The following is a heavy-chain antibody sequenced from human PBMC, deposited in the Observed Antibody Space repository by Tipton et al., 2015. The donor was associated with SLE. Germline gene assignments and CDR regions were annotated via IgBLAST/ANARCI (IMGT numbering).Heavy chain of an antibody. CDR1: GYTFTTYD. Sequence: QLVQSGAEVKKPGASVKVSCKASGYTFTTYDINWVRQAPGQGLEWMGWLNPNSGHTGYAQKFQGRVTMTTNTSISTAYMELSSLRSDDTAVYFCLRDVGDVYVGLRGPWGQGTLVSVSS. D-gene: IGHD3-10*01. CDR3: LRDVGDVYVGLRGP. J-gene: IGHJ5*02. V-gene: IGHV1-8*01. CDR2: LNPNSGHT.